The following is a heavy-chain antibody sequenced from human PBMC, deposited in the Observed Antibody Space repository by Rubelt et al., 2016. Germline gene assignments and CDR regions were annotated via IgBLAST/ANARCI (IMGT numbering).Heavy chain of an antibody. Sequence: QVQLVQSGAEVKKPASSVKFSCKASGGTFSSYAISWVRQAPGQGLEWMGRIIPNSGGTNVAKRFQGRVTMTRDTSISTGYMALSRLRADDTAVDYCARGYYAGDCWGQGTLVTVSS. V-gene: IGHV1-2*02. CDR2: IIPNSGGT. J-gene: IGHJ4*02. D-gene: IGHD3-3*01. CDR1: GGTFSSYA. CDR3: ARGYYAGDC.